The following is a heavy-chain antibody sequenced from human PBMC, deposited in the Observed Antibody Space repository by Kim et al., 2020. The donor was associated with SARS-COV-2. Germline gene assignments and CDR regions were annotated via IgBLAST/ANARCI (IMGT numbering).Heavy chain of an antibody. CDR2: IYHSGST. CDR1: GGSISSSNW. J-gene: IGHJ5*02. V-gene: IGHV4-4*02. D-gene: IGHD6-13*01. CDR3: AREALIAAAGTFWFDP. Sequence: SETLSLTCAVSGGSISSSNWWSWVRQPPGKGLEWIGEIYHSGSTNYNPSLKSRVTISVDKSKNQFSLKLSSVTAADTAVYYCAREALIAAAGTFWFDPWGQGTLVTVSS.